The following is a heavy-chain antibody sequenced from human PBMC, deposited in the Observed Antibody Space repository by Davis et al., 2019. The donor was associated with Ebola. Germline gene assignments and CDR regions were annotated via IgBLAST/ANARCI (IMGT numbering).Heavy chain of an antibody. Sequence: MPSETLSLTCTVSGGSVSSGGYYWNWIRQPPGKGLEWIGYIYYSGSTYYNPSLKSRVTIPVGTSKTQFSLKLGSVTAADTAVYFCARGGGWFDPWGQGTLVTVSS. V-gene: IGHV4-61*08. CDR1: GGSVSSGGYY. CDR2: IYYSGST. D-gene: IGHD3-10*01. J-gene: IGHJ5*02. CDR3: ARGGGWFDP.